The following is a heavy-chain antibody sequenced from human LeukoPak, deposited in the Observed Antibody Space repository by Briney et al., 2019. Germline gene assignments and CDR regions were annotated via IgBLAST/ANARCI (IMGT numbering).Heavy chain of an antibody. CDR1: GGSISSYY. CDR3: ARGGSSWPYYFDY. J-gene: IGHJ4*02. Sequence: PSVTLSLTCTVSGGSISSYYWSWIRQPPGKGLEWIGYIYYSGSTNYNPSLKSRVTISVDTSMNQFSLKLSSVTAADTAAYYCARGGSSWPYYFDYWGQGTLVTVSS. CDR2: IYYSGST. D-gene: IGHD6-13*01. V-gene: IGHV4-59*01.